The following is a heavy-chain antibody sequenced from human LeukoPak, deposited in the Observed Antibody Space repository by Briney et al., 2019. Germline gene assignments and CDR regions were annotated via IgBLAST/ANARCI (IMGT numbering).Heavy chain of an antibody. V-gene: IGHV3-9*01. J-gene: IGHJ6*02. D-gene: IGHD3-10*01. CDR3: TRARGSTYYYSMDV. CDR2: ISWNSVNI. Sequence: GGSLRLSCAASGFTFDDYAMQWVRQAPGKGLEWVSGISWNSVNIGYADSVKGRLTISRDNAKNSLYLQMNSLRAEDTALYYCTRARGSTYYYSMDVWGQGTTVTVSS. CDR1: GFTFDDYA.